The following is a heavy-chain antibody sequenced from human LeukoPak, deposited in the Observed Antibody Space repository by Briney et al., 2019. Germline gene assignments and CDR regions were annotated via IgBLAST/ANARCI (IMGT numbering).Heavy chain of an antibody. CDR2: INHSGST. D-gene: IGHD3-10*01. V-gene: IGHV4-39*07. CDR3: ARGGGDYRDY. J-gene: IGHJ4*02. CDR1: GGSISSSGYY. Sequence: SETLSLTCTVSGGSISSSGYYWSWIRQPPGKGLEWIGEINHSGSTNYNPPLKSRVTISVDTSKNQFSLKLSSVTAADTAVYYCARGGGDYRDYWGQGTLVTVSS.